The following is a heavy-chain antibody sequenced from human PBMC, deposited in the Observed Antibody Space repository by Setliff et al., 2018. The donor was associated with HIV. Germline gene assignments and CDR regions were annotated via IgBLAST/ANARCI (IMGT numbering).Heavy chain of an antibody. Sequence: PSETLSLTCTVSGGSNSSYYWSWIRQPPGKGLEWIGYIYYSGSTNYNPSLKSRVTISVDTSKNQFSLKLSSVTAADTAVYYCARDQTDGGNGEWRFRPRDYWYFDLWGRGTLVTVSS. CDR3: ARDQTDGGNGEWRFRPRDYWYFDL. CDR1: GGSNSSYY. CDR2: IYYSGST. V-gene: IGHV4-59*01. D-gene: IGHD2-15*01. J-gene: IGHJ2*01.